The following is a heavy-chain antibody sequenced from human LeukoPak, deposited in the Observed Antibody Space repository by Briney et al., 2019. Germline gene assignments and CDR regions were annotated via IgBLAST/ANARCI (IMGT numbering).Heavy chain of an antibody. CDR3: PRDRVGSGSYYFRWFDP. V-gene: IGHV4-4*02. Sequence: SETLSLTCAVSAGSISSSNWWSWVRQPPGKGLEWIGEIYHSGSTNYNPSLKSRVTISVDKSKNQFSLKLSSVTAADTAVYYCPRDRVGSGSYYFRWFDPWGQGTLVTVSS. CDR1: AGSISSSNW. D-gene: IGHD3-10*01. J-gene: IGHJ5*02. CDR2: IYHSGST.